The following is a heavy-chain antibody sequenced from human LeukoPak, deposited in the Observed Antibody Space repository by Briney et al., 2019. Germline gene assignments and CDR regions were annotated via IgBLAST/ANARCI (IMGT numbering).Heavy chain of an antibody. J-gene: IGHJ6*03. CDR2: ISGSGGST. CDR3: AKDPRRDVVVPAAIPEYYYYMDV. V-gene: IGHV3-23*01. D-gene: IGHD2-2*01. Sequence: GGSLRLSCAASGFTFSSYAMSWVRQAPGKGLEWVSAISGSGGSTYYADSVKGRFTISRDNSKNTLYLQMNSLRAEDTAVYYCAKDPRRDVVVPAAIPEYYYYMDVWGKGTTVTVSS. CDR1: GFTFSSYA.